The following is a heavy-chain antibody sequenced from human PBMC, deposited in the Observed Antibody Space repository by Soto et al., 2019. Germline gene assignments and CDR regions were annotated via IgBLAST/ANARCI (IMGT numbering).Heavy chain of an antibody. CDR2: TYYRSKWYN. J-gene: IGHJ4*02. CDR1: GDSVSSNSAA. V-gene: IGHV6-1*01. Sequence: SQTLSLTCAISGDSVSSNSAAWNWIRQSPSRGLEWLGRTYYRSKWYNDYAVSVKSRITINPDTSKNQFSLRLTSVIAADTAVYYCARDMPYGAGSLAGCDYWGQGILVTVSS. CDR3: ARDMPYGAGSLAGCDY. D-gene: IGHD1-26*01.